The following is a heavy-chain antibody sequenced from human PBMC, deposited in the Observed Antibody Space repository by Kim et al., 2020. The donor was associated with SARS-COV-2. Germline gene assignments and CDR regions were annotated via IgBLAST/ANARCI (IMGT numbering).Heavy chain of an antibody. J-gene: IGHJ4*02. V-gene: IGHV3-23*01. CDR1: GFTFSSYA. CDR3: AKDLLACGYPRLEVY. D-gene: IGHD3-22*01. Sequence: GGSLRLSCAASGFTFSSYAMSWVRQAPGKGLEWVSAIDGSGGSTSYADSVKGRFTISRDNSKNTLYLQMNSLRAEDTAVYYCAKDLLACGYPRLEVYWGQGTRVTVS. CDR2: IDGSGGST.